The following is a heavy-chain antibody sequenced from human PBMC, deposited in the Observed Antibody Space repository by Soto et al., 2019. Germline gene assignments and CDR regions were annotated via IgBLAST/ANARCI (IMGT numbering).Heavy chain of an antibody. CDR3: AKDHHPSYYYDSSGYLFDY. CDR1: GFTFSSYG. J-gene: IGHJ4*02. D-gene: IGHD3-22*01. V-gene: IGHV3-30*18. CDR2: ISYDGSNK. Sequence: SGGSLRLSCAASGFTFSSYGMHWVRQAPGKGLEWVAVISYDGSNKYYADPVKGRFTISRDNSKNTLYLQMNSLRAEDTAVYYCAKDHHPSYYYDSSGYLFDYWGQGTLVTVSS.